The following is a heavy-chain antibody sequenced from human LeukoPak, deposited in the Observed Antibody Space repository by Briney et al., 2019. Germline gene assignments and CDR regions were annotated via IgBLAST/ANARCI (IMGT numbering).Heavy chain of an antibody. D-gene: IGHD3-10*01. J-gene: IGHJ3*02. CDR2: ITGSGHNT. CDR1: RFTFSNYA. Sequence: GGSLRLSCAASRFTFSNYAMTWVRQAPGKGLEWVSSITGSGHNTYYADSVKGRFTISRDSSKNTLYLQMNRLRAEDTALYYCAKDRTGGFGELVSAFDIWGQGTMVTVSS. V-gene: IGHV3-23*01. CDR3: AKDRTGGFGELVSAFDI.